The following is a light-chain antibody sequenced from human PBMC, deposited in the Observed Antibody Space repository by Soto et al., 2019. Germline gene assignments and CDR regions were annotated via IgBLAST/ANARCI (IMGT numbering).Light chain of an antibody. CDR3: QHRSSWPIT. Sequence: ESVLTQSPGTLSLSLGERATLCCRAIQSVSGNLAWYQQKPGQAPGLLIYDISKRATGIPARFSGSGSATDFTLTISSLEPEDFAVYYCQHRSSWPITFGQGTRLEIK. CDR1: QSVSGN. J-gene: IGKJ5*01. V-gene: IGKV3-11*01. CDR2: DIS.